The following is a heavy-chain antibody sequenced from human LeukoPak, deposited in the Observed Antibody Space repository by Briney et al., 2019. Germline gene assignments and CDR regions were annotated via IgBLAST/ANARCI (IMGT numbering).Heavy chain of an antibody. CDR3: ARGAFSIAAAGLFDY. CDR2: IIPILGIA. D-gene: IGHD6-13*01. J-gene: IGHJ4*02. CDR1: GGTFSSYA. Sequence: SVKVSCKASGGTFSSYAISWVRQAPGQGLEWMGRIIPILGIANYAQKFQGRVTITADKSTSTAYMELSSLRSEDTAVYYCARGAFSIAAAGLFDYWGQGTLVTVSS. V-gene: IGHV1-69*04.